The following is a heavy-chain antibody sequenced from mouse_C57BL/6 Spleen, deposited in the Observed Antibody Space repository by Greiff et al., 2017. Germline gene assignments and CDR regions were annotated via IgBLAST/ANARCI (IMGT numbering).Heavy chain of an antibody. D-gene: IGHD2-2*01. CDR2: INPNNGGT. V-gene: IGHV1-18*01. CDR3: ARSMVTTGDY. Sequence: EVQLQQSGPELVKPGASVKIPCKASGYTFTDYNMDWVKQSHGKSLEWIGDINPNNGGTIYNQKFKGKATLTADKSSSTAYMQLSSLTYEDSAVYYCARSMVTTGDYWGQGTTLTVSS. J-gene: IGHJ2*01. CDR1: GYTFTDYN.